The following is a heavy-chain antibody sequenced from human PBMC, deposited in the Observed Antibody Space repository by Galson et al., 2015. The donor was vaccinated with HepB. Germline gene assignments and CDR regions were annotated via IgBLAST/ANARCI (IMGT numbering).Heavy chain of an antibody. CDR1: GYSVSSGYY. CDR2: IYHSGST. V-gene: IGHV4-38-2*02. Sequence: ETLSLTCTVSGYSVSSGYYWGWIRQSPRKGLEWIGSIYHSGSTYYNPSLKSRVFISVDPSKNQFSLRLYSVTAADAAVYYCAREGDFWSGYPYYYYYYMDVWDKGTTVTVSS. CDR3: AREGDFWSGYPYYYYYYMDV. D-gene: IGHD3-3*01. J-gene: IGHJ6*03.